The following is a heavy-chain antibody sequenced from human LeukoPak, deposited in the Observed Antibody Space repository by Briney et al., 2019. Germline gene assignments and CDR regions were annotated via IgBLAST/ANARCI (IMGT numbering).Heavy chain of an antibody. CDR3: ARGGVVPAAIMGRADYFDY. J-gene: IGHJ4*02. CDR2: IFTSGGT. D-gene: IGHD2-2*02. Sequence: SETLSLTCTVSGVSIRSYYWSWIRQPAGKGLEWIGRIFTSGGTNYNPSVKSRVTMSGDPSNNQFSLKLRSVTAADTAVYYCARGGVVPAAIMGRADYFDYWGQGTLVTVSS. V-gene: IGHV4-4*07. CDR1: GVSIRSYY.